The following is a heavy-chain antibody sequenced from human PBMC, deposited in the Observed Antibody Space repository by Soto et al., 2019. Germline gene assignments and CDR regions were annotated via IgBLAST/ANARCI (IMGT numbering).Heavy chain of an antibody. CDR1: GFAFQTYT. CDR3: AKVGVLRTNFRWFDL. CDR2: ITISGNYI. Sequence: EGQLVESGGGLVKPGGSLRLSCAASGFAFQTYTMEWLRQPPGKGLEWVSSITISGNYIYYADSVKGRFTISRDNGRNSVYLQMNSLRAEDTAVYYCAKVGVLRTNFRWFDLWGQGTLVTLSS. V-gene: IGHV3-21*01. J-gene: IGHJ5*02. D-gene: IGHD2-8*01.